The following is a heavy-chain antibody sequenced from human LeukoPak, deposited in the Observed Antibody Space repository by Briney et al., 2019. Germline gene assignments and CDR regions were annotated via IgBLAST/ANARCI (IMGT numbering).Heavy chain of an antibody. V-gene: IGHV4-34*01. Sequence: SETLSLTCAVYGGSFSGYYWSWIRQPPGKGLEWIGEINHSGSTNYNPSLKSRVTISVDTSKNQFSLKLSSVTAADTAVYYCARGRRIAGLYYYYYGMDVWGQGTTVTVSS. CDR1: GGSFSGYY. CDR3: ARGRRIAGLYYYYYGMDV. CDR2: INHSGST. J-gene: IGHJ6*02. D-gene: IGHD6-13*01.